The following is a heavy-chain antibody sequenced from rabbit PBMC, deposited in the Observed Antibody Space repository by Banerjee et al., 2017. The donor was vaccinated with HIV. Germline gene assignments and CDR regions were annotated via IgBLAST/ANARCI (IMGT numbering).Heavy chain of an antibody. D-gene: IGHD2-1*01. J-gene: IGHJ3*01. CDR1: GFSSSSSAW. Sequence: QQQLEESGGGLVQPEGSLTLTCTASGFSSSSSAWIYWVRQAPGKGLEWIGYIYTGSSGNTYYASWAKGRFTISKTSSTTVTLQMTSLTAADTATYFCARETDGGGHLKLWGQGTLVTVS. V-gene: IGHV1S45*01. CDR2: IYTGSSGNT. CDR3: ARETDGGGHLKL.